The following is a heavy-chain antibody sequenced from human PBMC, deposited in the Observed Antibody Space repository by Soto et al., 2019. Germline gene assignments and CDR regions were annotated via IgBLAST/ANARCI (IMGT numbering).Heavy chain of an antibody. CDR2: ISAYNGNT. D-gene: IGHD2-15*01. CDR3: ARARKIVVVVAATRNGFDY. J-gene: IGHJ4*02. CDR1: GYTFTSYG. Sequence: ASVKVSCKASGYTFTSYGISWVRQAPGQGLEWMGWISAYNGNTNYAQKLQGRVTMTTDTSTNTAYMELRSLRSDDTAVYYCARARKIVVVVAATRNGFDYWGQGTLVTVSS. V-gene: IGHV1-18*01.